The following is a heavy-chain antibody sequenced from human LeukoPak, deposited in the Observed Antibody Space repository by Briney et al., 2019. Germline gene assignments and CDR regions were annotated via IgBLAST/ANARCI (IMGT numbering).Heavy chain of an antibody. V-gene: IGHV4-4*07. CDR3: ARGIQDDFWSGYSHGYYYMDV. Sequence: SETLSLTCTVSSGSISSYYWSWIRQPAGKGLEWIGRIYTSGSTNYNPSLKSRVTMSVDTSKNQFSLKLSSVTAADTAVYYCARGIQDDFWSGYSHGYYYMDVWGKGTTVTVSS. CDR2: IYTSGST. D-gene: IGHD3-3*01. CDR1: SGSISSYY. J-gene: IGHJ6*03.